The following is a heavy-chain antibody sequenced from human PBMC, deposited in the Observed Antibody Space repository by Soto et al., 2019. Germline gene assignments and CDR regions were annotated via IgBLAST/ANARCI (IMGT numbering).Heavy chain of an antibody. D-gene: IGHD6-19*01. J-gene: IGHJ4*02. CDR1: GFTFSSYA. CDR3: AKGEDLAVAAATTYFDY. V-gene: IGHV3-23*01. CDR2: ISGSGGST. Sequence: GGSLRLSCAASGFTFSSYAMSWVRQAPGKGLERVSAISGSGGSTYYADSVKGRFTISRDNSKNTLYLQMNSLRAEDTAVYYCAKGEDLAVAAATTYFDYWGQGTLVTVSS.